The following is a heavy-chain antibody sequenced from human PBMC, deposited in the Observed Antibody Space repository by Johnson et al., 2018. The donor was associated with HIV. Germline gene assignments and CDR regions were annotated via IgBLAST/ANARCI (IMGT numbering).Heavy chain of an antibody. CDR1: GFTFSDYG. CDR2: LSYDGANK. V-gene: IGHV3-30*03. Sequence: QLQLVESGGGVVQPERSLRLSCAASGFTFSDYGMHWVRQAPGKGLAWVTHLSYDGANKFSVDSVKGRFTISRDNAKNSLYLQMNSLRDEDTAVYYCVTADRGSAWGQGTTVTVSS. CDR3: VTADRGSA. J-gene: IGHJ3*01. D-gene: IGHD1-26*01.